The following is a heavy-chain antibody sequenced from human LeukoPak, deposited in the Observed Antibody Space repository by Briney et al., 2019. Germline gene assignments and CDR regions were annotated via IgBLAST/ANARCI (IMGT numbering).Heavy chain of an antibody. CDR2: FDPEDGET. V-gene: IGHV1-24*01. CDR3: ATSTSRPGPWGVITWFDP. Sequence: GASVKVSCKVSGYTLTELSVHWVRQAPGKGLEWMGGFDPEDGETIYAQKFQGRITMTEDTSTDTAYMELSSLRSEDTAVYYCATSTSRPGPWGVITWFDPWGQGTLVTVSS. CDR1: GYTLTELS. J-gene: IGHJ5*02. D-gene: IGHD3-16*02.